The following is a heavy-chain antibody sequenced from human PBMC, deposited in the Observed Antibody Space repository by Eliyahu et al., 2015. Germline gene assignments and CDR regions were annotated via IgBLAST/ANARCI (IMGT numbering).Heavy chain of an antibody. J-gene: IGHJ6*02. Sequence: QVQLQESGPGLVKPSETLSLTCTVSGGSISSYXXSWIXXPAGXGLEWIXRIYTSGSTXYNPSLKSRVTMSVDTSKNQFSLKLSSVTAADTAVYYCAREQGIAAAGTGLVYYYYYGMDVWGQGTTVTVSS. CDR3: AREQGIAAAGTGLVYYYYYGMDV. D-gene: IGHD6-13*01. CDR1: GGSISSYX. CDR2: IYTSGST. V-gene: IGHV4-4*07.